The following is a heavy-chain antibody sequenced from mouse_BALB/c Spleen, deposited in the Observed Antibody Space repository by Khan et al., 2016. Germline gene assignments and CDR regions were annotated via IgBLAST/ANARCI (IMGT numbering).Heavy chain of an antibody. CDR3: AREENAMDY. V-gene: IGHV5-6-5*01. CDR1: GFTFSSYA. Sequence: EVGLVESGGGLVKPGGSLKLSCAASGFTFSSYAMSWVRQTPEKRLHWVASISSGGSTYYPDSVKGRFTISRDNARNILYQQMSSRRSEDTAMYYCAREENAMDYWGQGTSVTVSS. CDR2: ISSGGST. J-gene: IGHJ4*01.